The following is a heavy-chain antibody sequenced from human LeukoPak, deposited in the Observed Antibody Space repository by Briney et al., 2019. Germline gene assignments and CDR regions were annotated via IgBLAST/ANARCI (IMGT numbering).Heavy chain of an antibody. CDR1: GFTFITYA. CDR3: AKWLAWSPQVGGMDV. D-gene: IGHD2-15*01. Sequence: GGSLRLSCAASGFTFITYAMSWVRQAPGKGLEWVSAISGSGGSTYYADSVKGRFTISRDNSKNTLYLQMNSLRAEDTAVYYCAKWLAWSPQVGGMDVWGQGTTVTVSS. CDR2: ISGSGGST. V-gene: IGHV3-23*01. J-gene: IGHJ6*02.